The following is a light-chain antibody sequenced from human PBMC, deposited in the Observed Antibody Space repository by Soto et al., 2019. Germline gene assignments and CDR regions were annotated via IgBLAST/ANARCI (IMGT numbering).Light chain of an antibody. J-gene: IGKJ2*01. CDR1: QSVSSSY. V-gene: IGKV3-20*01. Sequence: EVALTQSPGTLYLSPGEIATLSCRARQSVSSSYLARYQQRPGQAPRLLIYGAFTTDTSISDRFRGSGSGTDFTLTISRLEPEEFAVYCCQQYASSPYTFGQGTKLEIK. CDR2: GAF. CDR3: QQYASSPYT.